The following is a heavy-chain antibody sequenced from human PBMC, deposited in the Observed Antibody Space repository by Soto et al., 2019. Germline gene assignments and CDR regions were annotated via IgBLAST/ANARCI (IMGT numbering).Heavy chain of an antibody. Sequence: GGSLRLSCAASGFTFSSYAMSWVRQAPGKGLEWVAAISGSGSSKYYADSVKGRFTISRDNSKNTLYLQMNSLRAEDTAVYYCARGVLAGPDAFDIWGQGTMVTVSS. CDR2: ISGSGSSK. V-gene: IGHV3-23*01. CDR1: GFTFSSYA. J-gene: IGHJ3*02. D-gene: IGHD2-15*01. CDR3: ARGVLAGPDAFDI.